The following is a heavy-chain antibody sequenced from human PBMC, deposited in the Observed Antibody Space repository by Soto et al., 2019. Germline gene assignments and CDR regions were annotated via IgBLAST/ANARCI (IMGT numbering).Heavy chain of an antibody. Sequence: QVQLVQSGAELKKPGSSVKVSCEASGGSFTSYSFTWVRQAPGQGLEWMGRIIPIQGKANYALKFQDRVTSTADRSTSTVYMGLTSLRPEDTAVYFCAKSLLFVDHGYMDVWGKGTTVTVSS. CDR1: GGSFTSYS. D-gene: IGHD2-21*01. CDR2: IIPIQGKA. J-gene: IGHJ6*03. CDR3: AKSLLFVDHGYMDV. V-gene: IGHV1-69*02.